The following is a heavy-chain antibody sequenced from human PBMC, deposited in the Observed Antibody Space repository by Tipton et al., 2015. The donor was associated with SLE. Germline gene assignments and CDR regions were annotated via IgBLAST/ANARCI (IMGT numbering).Heavy chain of an antibody. CDR1: GDSITDSGYS. CDR2: IHHSGRT. Sequence: TLSLTCTVSGDSITDSGYSWNWVRQHPGAGLEWIGYIHHSGRTDYNPSLRSRVTISRDTSKNQFSLNVNSVTAADTAIYYCARGPIEGYYYYYIDVGGKGTTVTVSS. V-gene: IGHV4-31*03. J-gene: IGHJ6*03. CDR3: ARGPIEGYYYYYIDV. D-gene: IGHD1-26*01.